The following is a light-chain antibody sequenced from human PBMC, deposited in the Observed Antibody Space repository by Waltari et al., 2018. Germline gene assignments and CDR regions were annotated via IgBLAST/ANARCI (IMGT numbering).Light chain of an antibody. J-gene: IGKJ1*01. CDR3: QHYVSLPVT. CDR2: GTS. CDR1: QSVGRS. V-gene: IGKV3-20*01. Sequence: ILLTQSPGTLSLSPRDGATLSCRASQSVGRSLAWYQQKPGQPPRLLIFGTSNRATGVPDRFSGGGSGTDFSLTITRLWPEDVAVYYCQHYVSLPVTFGQGTKVEIK.